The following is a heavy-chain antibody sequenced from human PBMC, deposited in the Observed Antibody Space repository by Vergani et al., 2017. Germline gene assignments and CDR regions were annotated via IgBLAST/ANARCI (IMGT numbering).Heavy chain of an antibody. CDR1: GFSFNSYW. D-gene: IGHD7-27*01. Sequence: EVQPVESGGGLVKPGGSLRLSCSASGFSFNSYWMHWVRQVPGKGLLWVSRIKSDGSITAYADSVKGRFTISRDNAQNTLYLQMNSLRVEDTALYYCAKXPKPNNWGGYAFDIWGQGTMVTVSS. CDR3: AKXPKPNNWGGYAFDI. CDR2: IKSDGSIT. J-gene: IGHJ3*02. V-gene: IGHV3-74*03.